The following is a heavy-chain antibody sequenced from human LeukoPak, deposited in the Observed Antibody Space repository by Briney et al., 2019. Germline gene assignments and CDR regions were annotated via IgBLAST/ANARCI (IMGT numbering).Heavy chain of an antibody. CDR1: GGTFSSYA. Sequence: SVKVSCKASGGTFSSYAISWVRQAPGQGLEWMGGIIPIFGTANYAQKFQGRVTMTRDTSTSTVYMELSSLRSEDTAVYYCARDARYSGSYSFDYWGQGTLVTVSS. CDR3: ARDARYSGSYSFDY. CDR2: IIPIFGTA. D-gene: IGHD1-26*01. J-gene: IGHJ4*02. V-gene: IGHV1-69*05.